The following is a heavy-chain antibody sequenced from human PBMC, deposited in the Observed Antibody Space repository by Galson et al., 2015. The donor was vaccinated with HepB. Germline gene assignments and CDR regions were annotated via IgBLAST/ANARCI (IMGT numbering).Heavy chain of an antibody. CDR3: ARDTFYYASNNLDC. CDR2: ISYDSSTH. CDR1: GLNFSRHA. J-gene: IGHJ4*02. D-gene: IGHD3-16*01. V-gene: IGHV3-30*04. Sequence: SLRLSCAASGLNFSRHAMHWVRQAPGKGLEWLAEISYDSSTHYYADSVKGRFTISRDNSKNTLYLQINSLRPDDTATFFCARDTFYYASNNLDCWGRGTLVIVSS.